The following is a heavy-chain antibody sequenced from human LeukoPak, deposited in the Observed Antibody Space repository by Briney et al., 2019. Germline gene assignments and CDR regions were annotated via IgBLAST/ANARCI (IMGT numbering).Heavy chain of an antibody. CDR1: GYTFTSYG. CDR3: ARGWKYRFGFYFDY. CDR2: ISGSKGKT. J-gene: IGHJ4*02. D-gene: IGHD5-18*01. V-gene: IGHV1-18*01. Sequence: ASVKVSCKASGYTFTSYGISWVRQAPGQGLEWVGWISGSKGKTIYAQKFQGRVTMATDTSTSTVYMEVRSLRSDDTAVYYCARGWKYRFGFYFDYWGQGTLVTVPS.